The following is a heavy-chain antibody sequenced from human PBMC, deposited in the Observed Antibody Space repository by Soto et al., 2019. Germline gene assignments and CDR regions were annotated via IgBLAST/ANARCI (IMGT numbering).Heavy chain of an antibody. V-gene: IGHV4-31*03. CDR1: GGSISSGGYY. CDR2: IYYSGST. J-gene: IGHJ4*02. D-gene: IGHD5-18*01. CDR3: ASDSYGSLGLDS. Sequence: QVQLQESGPGLVKPSQTLSLTCTVSGGSISSGGYYWSWIRQHPGKGLEWIGYIYYSGSTYYNPSRNSRVTRSVDTCKNQLSLRLSSVTAADTAVYYWASDSYGSLGLDSWGQGTLVTVSS.